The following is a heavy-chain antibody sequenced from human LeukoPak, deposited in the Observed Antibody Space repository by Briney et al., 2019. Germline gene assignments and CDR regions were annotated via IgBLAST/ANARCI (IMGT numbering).Heavy chain of an antibody. CDR2: IYYSGST. CDR3: ARLGRGFDP. CDR1: GFTFSNAW. J-gene: IGHJ5*02. V-gene: IGHV4-59*08. Sequence: GSLRLSCAASGFTFSNAWMSWIRQPPGKGLEWIGYIYYSGSTNYNPSLKSRVTISVGTSKNQFSLKLSSVTAADTAVYYCARLGRGFDPWGQGTLVTVSS.